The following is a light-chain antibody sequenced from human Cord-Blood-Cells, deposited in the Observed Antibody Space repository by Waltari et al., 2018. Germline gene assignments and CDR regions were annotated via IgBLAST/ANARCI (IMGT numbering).Light chain of an antibody. CDR2: DVS. CDR1: SSDVGGYTY. CDR3: SSYTSSSTLGV. Sequence: QSALTQPASVSGSPGQSLTISCTGTSSDVGGYTYVSWYQQHPGKAPKLMISDVSNRPSGVSNRFSGSKSGNTASLTISGLQAEDEADYYCSSYTSSSTLGVFGGGTKLTVL. J-gene: IGLJ2*01. V-gene: IGLV2-14*01.